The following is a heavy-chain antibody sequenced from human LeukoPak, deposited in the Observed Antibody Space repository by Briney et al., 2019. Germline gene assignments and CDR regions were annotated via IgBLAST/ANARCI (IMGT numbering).Heavy chain of an antibody. Sequence: GASVKVSCKASGYTFTSYGISWVRQAPGQGLEWMGWISAYNGNTDYAQKLQGRVTMTTDTSTSTAYMELRSLRSDDTAVYYCARDLGSSATSTNWFDPWGQGTLVTVSS. J-gene: IGHJ5*02. D-gene: IGHD6-6*01. CDR3: ARDLGSSATSTNWFDP. V-gene: IGHV1-18*01. CDR2: ISAYNGNT. CDR1: GYTFTSYG.